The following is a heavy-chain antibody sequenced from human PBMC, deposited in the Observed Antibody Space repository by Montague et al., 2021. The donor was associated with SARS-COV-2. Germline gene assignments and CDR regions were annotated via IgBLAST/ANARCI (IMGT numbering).Heavy chain of an antibody. J-gene: IGHJ5*02. D-gene: IGHD2-2*02. CDR2: IYYSGST. CDR3: ASLTLGYCSSTSCYSDWFDP. Sequence: SETLSLTCTVAGGSISSDYWSWMRQPTGKGLEWIGYIYYSGSTNYNPSLKSRVTISVDTSKNQFSLKLSSVTAADTAVYYCASLTLGYCSSTSCYSDWFDPWGQGTLVTVSS. CDR1: GGSISSDY. V-gene: IGHV4-59*12.